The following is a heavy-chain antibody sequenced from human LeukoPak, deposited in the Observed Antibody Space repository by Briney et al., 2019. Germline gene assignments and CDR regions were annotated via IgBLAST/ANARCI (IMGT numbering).Heavy chain of an antibody. CDR3: ARDLKLGSSWYYHYMDV. V-gene: IGHV1-2*02. Sequence: ASVKVSCKASGYTFTGSYMHWVRQAPGQGLEWMGWINPNSGGTNYAQKFQGRVTMTRDTSISTAYMELSRLRSDDTAVYYCARDLKLGSSWYYHYMDVWGKGTTVTVSS. D-gene: IGHD6-13*01. CDR2: INPNSGGT. CDR1: GYTFTGSY. J-gene: IGHJ6*03.